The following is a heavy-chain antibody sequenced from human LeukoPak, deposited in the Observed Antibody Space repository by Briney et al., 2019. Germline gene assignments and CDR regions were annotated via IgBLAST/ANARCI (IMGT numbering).Heavy chain of an antibody. CDR2: IKQDGSEK. Sequence: GGSLRLSCAASGFTFTSYWMSWVRQAPGKGLEWVANIKQDGSEKYYVDSVKGRFTISRDNAKNSLYLQMNSLRAEDTAVYYCASKQWLVSDFDYWGQGTLVTVSS. CDR1: GFTFTSYW. CDR3: ASKQWLVSDFDY. J-gene: IGHJ4*02. V-gene: IGHV3-7*01. D-gene: IGHD6-19*01.